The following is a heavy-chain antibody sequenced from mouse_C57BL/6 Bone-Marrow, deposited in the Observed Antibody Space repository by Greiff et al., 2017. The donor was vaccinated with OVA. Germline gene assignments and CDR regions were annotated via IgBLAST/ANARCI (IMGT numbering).Heavy chain of an antibody. CDR1: GYSITSGYY. CDR2: ISYDGSN. V-gene: IGHV3-6*01. CDR3: ARGSLITTVVRAMDY. Sequence: EVKLQESGPGLVKPSQSLSLTCSVTGYSITSGYYWNWIRQFPGNKLEWMGYISYDGSNNYNPFLKNRISITRDTSKNQFFLKLNSVTTEDTATYNCARGSLITTVVRAMDYWGQGTSVTVSS. J-gene: IGHJ4*01. D-gene: IGHD1-1*01.